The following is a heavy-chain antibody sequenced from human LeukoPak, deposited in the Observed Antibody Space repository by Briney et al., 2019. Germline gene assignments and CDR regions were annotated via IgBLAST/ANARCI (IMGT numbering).Heavy chain of an antibody. CDR2: ISSSSSYI. CDR1: GFTFSTYG. V-gene: IGHV3-21*01. Sequence: GGSLRLSCAASGFTFSTYGMNWVRQAPGKGLEWVSSISSSSSYIYYADSVKGRFTISRDNAKNSLSLQMNSLRAEDTAVYYCAREGLVGATTDYWGQGTLVTVSS. J-gene: IGHJ4*02. D-gene: IGHD1-26*01. CDR3: AREGLVGATTDY.